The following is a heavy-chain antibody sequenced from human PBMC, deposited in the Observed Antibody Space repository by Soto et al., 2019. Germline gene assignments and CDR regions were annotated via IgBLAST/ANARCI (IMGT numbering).Heavy chain of an antibody. CDR2: IIPILGIA. Sequence: GASVKVSCKASGGTFSSYTISWVRQAPGRGLEWMGRIIPILGIADYAQKFQGRVTITADKSTSTAYMELSSLRSEDTAVYYCARGKSNYGSGPPRAHNWFDPWGQGTLVTVSS. D-gene: IGHD3-10*01. V-gene: IGHV1-69*02. J-gene: IGHJ5*02. CDR1: GGTFSSYT. CDR3: ARGKSNYGSGPPRAHNWFDP.